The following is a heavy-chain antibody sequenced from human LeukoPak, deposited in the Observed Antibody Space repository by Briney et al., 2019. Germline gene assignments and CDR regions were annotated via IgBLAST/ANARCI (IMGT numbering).Heavy chain of an antibody. D-gene: IGHD2-8*01. J-gene: IGHJ5*02. CDR3: ARDTKRSRARWENLGIDP. CDR1: GGTFSSYG. Sequence: ASVKVSCKASGGTFSSYGISWVRQAPGQGLEWMGYIITYNGNTNYAQKLQGRVTMTTDTSTSTAYMELRSLRSDDTAVYYCARDTKRSRARWENLGIDPWGQGTLVTVSS. CDR2: IITYNGNT. V-gene: IGHV1-18*01.